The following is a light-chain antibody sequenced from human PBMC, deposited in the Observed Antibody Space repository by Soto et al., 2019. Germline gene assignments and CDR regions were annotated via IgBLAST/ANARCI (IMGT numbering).Light chain of an antibody. Sequence: EIVLRQSPGTLSLSPGDRATLSCRASQSVSSNSLAWYQQKPGQAPRLLIYLASIRATGIPDRFSGSGSGTDFTLTINRLEPEDFAVYYCQQYGSSPRTFGQGTKVEVK. CDR2: LAS. J-gene: IGKJ1*01. CDR3: QQYGSSPRT. V-gene: IGKV3-20*01. CDR1: QSVSSNS.